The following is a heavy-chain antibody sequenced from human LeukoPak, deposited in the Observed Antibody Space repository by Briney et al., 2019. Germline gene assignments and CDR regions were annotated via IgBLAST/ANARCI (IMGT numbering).Heavy chain of an antibody. J-gene: IGHJ4*02. CDR1: GYTFTSYG. CDR3: ARGEVDSGFDY. V-gene: IGHV1-18*01. CDR2: ISAYNGNT. Sequence: GASVKVSCKASGYTFTSYGISWVRQAPGQGLECMGWISAYNGNTNYAQKVQGRVTMTTVTSTSTAYWELRSLRSDDTAVYYCARGEVDSGFDYGGQGTLVTVSS. D-gene: IGHD3-10*01.